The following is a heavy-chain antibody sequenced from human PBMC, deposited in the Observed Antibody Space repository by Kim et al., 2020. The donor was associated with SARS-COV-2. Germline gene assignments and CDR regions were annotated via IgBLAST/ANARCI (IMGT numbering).Heavy chain of an antibody. V-gene: IGHV3-74*01. D-gene: IGHD1-26*01. J-gene: IGHJ4*03. Sequence: TYADPVKSRFTNSRDNAKNTLYRQMDGLRVVDTAVYYCAGVVYSKEGVSYWGQGTLVTVSS. CDR3: AGVVYSKEGVSY.